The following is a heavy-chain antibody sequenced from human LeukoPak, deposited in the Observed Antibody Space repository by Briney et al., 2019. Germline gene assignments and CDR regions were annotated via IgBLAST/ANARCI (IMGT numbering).Heavy chain of an antibody. D-gene: IGHD1-26*01. V-gene: IGHV3-73*01. Sequence: GGSLKLSCAASGATVSDSAVHCVRQASRNWPECVVRIRGKNYNYATAYAASVKGRFTISRDDSQNTAYLQMNSLKIEDTAVYYCIRHTSEAGSSSGDCGQGPLATVSS. J-gene: IGHJ4*02. CDR3: IRHTSEAGSSSGD. CDR2: IRGKNYNYAT. CDR1: GATVSDSA.